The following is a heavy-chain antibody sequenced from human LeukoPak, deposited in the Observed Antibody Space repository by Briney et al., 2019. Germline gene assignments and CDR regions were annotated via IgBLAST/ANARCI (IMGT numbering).Heavy chain of an antibody. CDR1: GYTFNKHG. CDR3: ARDPSNTSGWSPYFDY. V-gene: IGHV1-18*04. D-gene: IGHD6-19*01. Sequence: ASVKVSCKASGYTFNKHGITWVRQAPGQGLEWMGWISAYNGDTKYSQKLQGRVTLLTDTSASSAYMELRSLRSDDTAVYYCARDPSNTSGWSPYFDYWGQGALVTVSS. J-gene: IGHJ4*02. CDR2: ISAYNGDT.